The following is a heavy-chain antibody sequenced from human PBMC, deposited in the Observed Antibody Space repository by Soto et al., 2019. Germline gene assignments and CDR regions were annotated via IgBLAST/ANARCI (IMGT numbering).Heavy chain of an antibody. D-gene: IGHD3-16*01. CDR3: ARGPSNTYYDYIWGRNDAFDI. CDR1: GYTFTSYG. V-gene: IGHV1-18*01. J-gene: IGHJ3*02. CDR2: ISAYNGNT. Sequence: GASVKVSCTASGYTFTSYGISWVRQAPGQGLEWMGWISAYNGNTNYAQKLQGRVTMTTDTSTSTAYMELRSLRSDDTAVYYCARGPSNTYYDYIWGRNDAFDIWGQGTMVTVSS.